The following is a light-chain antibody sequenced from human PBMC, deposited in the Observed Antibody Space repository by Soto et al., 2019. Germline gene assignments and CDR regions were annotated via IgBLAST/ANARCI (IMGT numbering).Light chain of an antibody. CDR1: SSNIGAGYD. J-gene: IGLJ1*01. CDR2: RNT. V-gene: IGLV1-40*01. Sequence: QSALTQPPSVSGAPGQRVTISCTGSSSNIGAGYDVHWYQQLPGTAPKLLIYRNTNRPSGVPGRISASRSGTSASLAITGLQAEDEADYYCQSYDSSLSALYVFGTGTKLTVL. CDR3: QSYDSSLSALYV.